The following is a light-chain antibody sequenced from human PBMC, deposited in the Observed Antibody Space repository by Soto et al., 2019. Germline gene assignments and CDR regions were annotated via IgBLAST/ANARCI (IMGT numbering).Light chain of an antibody. CDR1: SSDVGGYNY. J-gene: IGLJ1*01. CDR3: TSYTSSSTYV. V-gene: IGLV2-14*01. Sequence: HSVLTQPASVSGSPGQSITISCTGTSSDVGGYNYVSWYQQHPGKAPKLMIYEVSNRPSGVSNRFSGSKSGNTAPLTISGLQAEDEADYYCTSYTSSSTYVFGTGTKVTV. CDR2: EVS.